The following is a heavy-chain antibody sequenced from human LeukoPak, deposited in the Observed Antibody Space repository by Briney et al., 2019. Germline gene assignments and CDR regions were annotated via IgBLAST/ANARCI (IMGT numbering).Heavy chain of an antibody. J-gene: IGHJ4*02. CDR3: AGGSGWYVYHFDH. V-gene: IGHV4-38-2*02. CDR1: DYSISSGYY. D-gene: IGHD6-19*01. CDR2: FYHNGNT. Sequence: PSQTLSLTCTVSDYSISSGYYWGWIRRPPGKGLEWIANFYHNGNTYYNPSLKSRVTISVDTSKNQFSLKLSSVTAADTAVYYCAGGSGWYVYHFDHWGQGTLVTVSS.